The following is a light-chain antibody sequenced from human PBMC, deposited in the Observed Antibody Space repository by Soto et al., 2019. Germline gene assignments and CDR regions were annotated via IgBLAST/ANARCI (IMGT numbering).Light chain of an antibody. CDR2: GAS. J-gene: IGKJ3*01. Sequence: EIVLTQSPGTLSLSPGERATLSCRASQSVSSSYLAWYQQKPGQAPRLLIYGASSRATVIPDRFSGSGSGTDFTLTISRLEPEDFAVYYCQQYGSSPPFGPGTKVDIK. CDR3: QQYGSSPP. V-gene: IGKV3-20*01. CDR1: QSVSSSY.